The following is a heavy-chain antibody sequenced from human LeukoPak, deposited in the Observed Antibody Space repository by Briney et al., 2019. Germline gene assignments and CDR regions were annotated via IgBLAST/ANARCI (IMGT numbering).Heavy chain of an antibody. CDR2: INPNSGGT. CDR1: GYIFTGYF. J-gene: IGHJ4*02. CDR3: ARGSPSPSSSWLY. V-gene: IGHV1-2*02. Sequence: ASVKVSCKASGYIFTGYFIHWVRQAPGQGLEWMGWINPNSGGTNYAQKFQGRVTMTRDTSISTAYMELSSLRSEDTAVYYCARGSPSPSSSWLYWGQGTLVTVSS. D-gene: IGHD6-13*01.